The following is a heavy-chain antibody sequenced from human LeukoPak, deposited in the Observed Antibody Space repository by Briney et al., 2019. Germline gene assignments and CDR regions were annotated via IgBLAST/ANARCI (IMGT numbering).Heavy chain of an antibody. J-gene: IGHJ4*02. Sequence: SQTLSLTCAVSGGSISSGGYSWSWIRQPPGKGLEWIGYIYHSGSTYYNPSLKSRVTISVDRSKNQFSLKLSSVTAADTAVYYCARGLYSSGYYFDYWGQGTLVTVSS. V-gene: IGHV4-30-2*01. CDR1: GGSISSGGYS. D-gene: IGHD6-19*01. CDR2: IYHSGST. CDR3: ARGLYSSGYYFDY.